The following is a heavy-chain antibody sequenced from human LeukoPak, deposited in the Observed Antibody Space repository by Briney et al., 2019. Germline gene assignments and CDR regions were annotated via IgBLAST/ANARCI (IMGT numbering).Heavy chain of an antibody. CDR3: ARGGYCSSTSCHVDY. CDR1: GGSFSGYY. CDR2: INHSGST. J-gene: IGHJ4*02. D-gene: IGHD2-2*01. Sequence: SETLSLTCAVYGGSFSGYYWSWIRQPPGKGLEWIGEINHSGSTKYNPSLKSRVTISVDPSKNQFSLKLSSVTAADTAVYYCARGGYCSSTSCHVDYWGQGTLVTVSS. V-gene: IGHV4-34*01.